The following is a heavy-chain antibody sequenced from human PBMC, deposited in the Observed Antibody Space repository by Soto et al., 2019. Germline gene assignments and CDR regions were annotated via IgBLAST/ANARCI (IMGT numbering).Heavy chain of an antibody. V-gene: IGHV3-30-3*01. CDR3: ARALNRRDNYYYGMDV. CDR2: ISYDGSNK. Sequence: GGSLRLSCAASGFTFSSYAMHWVRQAPGKGLEWVAVISYDGSNKYYADSVKGRFTISRDNSKNTLYLQMNSLRAEDTAVYYCARALNRRDNYYYGMDVWGQGTTVTVSS. J-gene: IGHJ6*02. CDR1: GFTFSSYA.